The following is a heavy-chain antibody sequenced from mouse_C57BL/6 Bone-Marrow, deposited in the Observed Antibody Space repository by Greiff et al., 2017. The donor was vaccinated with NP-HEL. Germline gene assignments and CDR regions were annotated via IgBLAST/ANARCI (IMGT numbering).Heavy chain of an antibody. J-gene: IGHJ2*01. V-gene: IGHV1-82*01. CDR2: IYPGDGDT. Sequence: VQLQQSGPELVKPGASVKISCKASGYAFSSSWMNWVKQRPGKGLEWIGRIYPGDGDTNYNGKFKGKATLTADKSSSTAYMQLSSLTSEDSAVYFCARDRYYGSSYPDYWGQGTTLTVSS. D-gene: IGHD1-1*01. CDR1: GYAFSSSW. CDR3: ARDRYYGSSYPDY.